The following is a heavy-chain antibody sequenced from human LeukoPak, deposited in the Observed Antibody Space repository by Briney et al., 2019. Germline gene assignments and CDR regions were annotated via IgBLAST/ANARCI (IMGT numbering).Heavy chain of an antibody. CDR1: GGSISSSSYY. Sequence: RPSQTLSLTCTVSGGSISSSSYYWGWIRQPPGKGLEWIGSIYYSGSTYYNPSLKSRVTISVDTSKNQFSLKLSSVTAADTALYYCARHKGWSGSQWGCFEIWGQGTMVTVSS. D-gene: IGHD3-3*01. CDR2: IYYSGST. V-gene: IGHV4-39*01. CDR3: ARHKGWSGSQWGCFEI. J-gene: IGHJ3*02.